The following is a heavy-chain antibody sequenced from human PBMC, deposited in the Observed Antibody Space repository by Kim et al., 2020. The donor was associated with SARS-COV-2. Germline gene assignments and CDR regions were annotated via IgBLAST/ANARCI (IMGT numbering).Heavy chain of an antibody. V-gene: IGHV3-48*04. D-gene: IGHD1-1*01. CDR1: GFTFSRFS. Sequence: GGSLRLSCAASGFTFSRFSMNWVRQAPGKGLEWVSYISSSGVTIYYADSVKGRFTISRDNAKNSLYLQMNSLRAEDTAVYFCARDLQPGTPDAFDMWGQGTMVTVSS. CDR3: ARDLQPGTPDAFDM. J-gene: IGHJ3*02. CDR2: ISSSGVTI.